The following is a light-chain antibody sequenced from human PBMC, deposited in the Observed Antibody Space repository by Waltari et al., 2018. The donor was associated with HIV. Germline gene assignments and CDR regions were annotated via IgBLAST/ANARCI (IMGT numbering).Light chain of an antibody. CDR3: MQSLQTPT. V-gene: IGKV2-28*01. Sequence: DIVMTQSPTSLTITPGEAASISCTSSRTLVHRAGYYYLAWYVLKPGQPQLFLIFLGSYRAAGVPDRFGGSCSGTNFTLKIAGLDADDIGVYYCMQSLQTPTFGGGTRVEI. CDR2: LGS. CDR1: RTLVHRAGYYY. J-gene: IGKJ4*02.